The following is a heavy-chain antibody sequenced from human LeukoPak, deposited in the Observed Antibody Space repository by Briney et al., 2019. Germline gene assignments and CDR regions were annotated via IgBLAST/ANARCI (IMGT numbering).Heavy chain of an antibody. CDR2: IYYSGST. CDR1: GGPISSGGYY. Sequence: PSETLSLTCTVSGGPISSGGYYWSWIRQHPGKGLEWIGYIYYSGSTYYNPSLKSRVTISVDTSKNQFSLKLSSVTAADTAVYYCARVGVSTWVDIWGQGTMVTVSS. J-gene: IGHJ3*02. CDR3: ARVGVSTWVDI. V-gene: IGHV4-31*03. D-gene: IGHD3-16*01.